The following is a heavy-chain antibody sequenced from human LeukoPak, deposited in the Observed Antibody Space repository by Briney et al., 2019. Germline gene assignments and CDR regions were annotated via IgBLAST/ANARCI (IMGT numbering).Heavy chain of an antibody. J-gene: IGHJ6*02. V-gene: IGHV1-18*01. CDR3: ARHLTYYYDSSGYSDYYYYGMDV. Sequence: GASVKVSCKASGYTFTSYGISWVRQAPGQGVEGMGWISAYNGNTKYAQKLQGRGTITTETATRTDYMEERRLRWGDTAVYYCARHLTYYYDSSGYSDYYYYGMDVWGQGTTVTVSS. CDR1: GYTFTSYG. D-gene: IGHD3-22*01. CDR2: ISAYNGNT.